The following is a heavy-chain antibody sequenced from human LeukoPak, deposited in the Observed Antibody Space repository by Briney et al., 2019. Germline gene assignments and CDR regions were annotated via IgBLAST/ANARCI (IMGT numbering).Heavy chain of an antibody. J-gene: IGHJ4*02. V-gene: IGHV1-69*13. Sequence: SVKVSCKASGGTCSSYAISWVRQAPGQGLEWMGGIIPIFGTANYAQKFQGRVTITADESTSTAYMELSSLRSEDTAVYYCARRTHYGSGSYYGEYYFDYWGQGTLVTVSS. CDR2: IIPIFGTA. CDR1: GGTCSSYA. D-gene: IGHD3-10*01. CDR3: ARRTHYGSGSYYGEYYFDY.